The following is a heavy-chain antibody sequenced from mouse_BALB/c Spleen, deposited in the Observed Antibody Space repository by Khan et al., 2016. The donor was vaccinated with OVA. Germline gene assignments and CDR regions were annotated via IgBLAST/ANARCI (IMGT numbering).Heavy chain of an antibody. J-gene: IGHJ2*01. Sequence: EVALVESGGDSVKPGGSLKLSCAVSGFTFSTYAMSWVRQTPEKRLEWVASISSGGSTYYPDSVKGRFTISRDNARNIVYLQMTSLRSEDMAMYYCAREAYRYDEYYFDYWGQGTTLTVSS. CDR1: GFTFSTYA. V-gene: IGHV5-6-5*01. CDR2: ISSGGST. D-gene: IGHD2-14*01. CDR3: AREAYRYDEYYFDY.